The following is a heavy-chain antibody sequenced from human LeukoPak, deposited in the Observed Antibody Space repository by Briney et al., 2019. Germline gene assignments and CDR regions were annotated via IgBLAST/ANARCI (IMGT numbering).Heavy chain of an antibody. CDR1: GFTFSSYA. V-gene: IGHV3-48*03. D-gene: IGHD1-26*01. J-gene: IGHJ6*03. CDR3: AGKYSGSYYDEYYYYYMDV. Sequence: GGSLRLSCAASGFTFSSYAMSWVRQAPGKGLEWVSYISSSGSTIYYADSVKGRFTISRNNAKNSLYLQMNSLRAEDTAVYYCAGKYSGSYYDEYYYYYMDVWGKGTTVTVSS. CDR2: ISSSGSTI.